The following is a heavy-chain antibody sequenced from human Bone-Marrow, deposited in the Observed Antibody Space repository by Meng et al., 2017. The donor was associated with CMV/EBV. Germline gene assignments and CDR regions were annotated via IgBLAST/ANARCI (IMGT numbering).Heavy chain of an antibody. CDR2: IKEDGSGQ. CDR1: GFTFTTFW. V-gene: IGHV3-7*01. D-gene: IGHD2-21*01. Sequence: GGSLRLSCAASGFTFTTFWMTWVRQAPGKGLEWVANIKEDGSGQWYVDSVKGRFTISRDNAKQSVYLQMDSLRAEDTAVYYCVRYANSHYGMDVWGQGTTVTCFS. CDR3: VRYANSHYGMDV. J-gene: IGHJ6*01.